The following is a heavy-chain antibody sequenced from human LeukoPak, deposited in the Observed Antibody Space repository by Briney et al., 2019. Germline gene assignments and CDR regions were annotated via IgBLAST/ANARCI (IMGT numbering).Heavy chain of an antibody. J-gene: IGHJ3*02. V-gene: IGHV3-21*01. CDR2: ISSSSSYI. D-gene: IGHD3-22*01. Sequence: GGSLRLSCAASGFTFSSYSMNWVRQAPGKGLEWVSSISSSSSYIYYADSVKGRFTISRDNAKNSLYLQMNSLRAEDTAVYYCARVNYYDSSGYYFGPDAFDIWGQGTMVTVSS. CDR3: ARVNYYDSSGYYFGPDAFDI. CDR1: GFTFSSYS.